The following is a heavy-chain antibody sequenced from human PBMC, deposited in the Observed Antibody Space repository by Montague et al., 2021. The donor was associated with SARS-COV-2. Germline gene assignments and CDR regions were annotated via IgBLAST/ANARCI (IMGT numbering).Heavy chain of an antibody. CDR3: ARLGDGVVPSPILGVGPYYSYYYMDV. V-gene: IGHV4-34*01. CDR2: IHHGGST. Sequence: SETRSLTCAVHGGSFSTYSWNWIRQPPGKGLEWIGEIHHGGSTNYNPSLKSRVTISADTPKNQFSLKLTSVAAADTAVYYCARLGDGVVPSPILGVGPYYSYYYMDVWGKGTTVTVSS. CDR1: GGSFSTYS. J-gene: IGHJ6*03. D-gene: IGHD3-10*01.